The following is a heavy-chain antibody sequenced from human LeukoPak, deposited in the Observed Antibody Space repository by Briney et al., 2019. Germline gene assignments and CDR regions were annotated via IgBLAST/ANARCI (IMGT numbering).Heavy chain of an antibody. Sequence: GASVKVSCKASGGTFSSYAISWVRQAPGQGLEWVGGIIPIFGTANYAQKFQGRVTITADESTSTAYMELSSLRSEDTAVYYCARDPGDTIFGVVNDDYWGQGTLVTVSS. CDR1: GGTFSSYA. CDR2: IIPIFGTA. V-gene: IGHV1-69*01. CDR3: ARDPGDTIFGVVNDDY. J-gene: IGHJ4*02. D-gene: IGHD3-3*01.